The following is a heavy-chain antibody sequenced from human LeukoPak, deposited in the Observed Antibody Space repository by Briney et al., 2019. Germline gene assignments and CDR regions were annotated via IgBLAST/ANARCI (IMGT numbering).Heavy chain of an antibody. Sequence: GGSLRLSCAASGFTFNNYAMHWVRQAPGKGLEWVAVISYDGSNKYYADSVKGRFTISRDNSKNTLYLQMNSLRAEGTAVYYCARDKVRDTAMVNFGYWGQGTLVTVSS. D-gene: IGHD5-18*01. CDR3: ARDKVRDTAMVNFGY. J-gene: IGHJ4*02. CDR2: ISYDGSNK. V-gene: IGHV3-30*04. CDR1: GFTFNNYA.